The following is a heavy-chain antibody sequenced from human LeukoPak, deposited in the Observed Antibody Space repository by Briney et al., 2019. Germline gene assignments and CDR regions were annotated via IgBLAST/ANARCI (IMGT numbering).Heavy chain of an antibody. J-gene: IGHJ6*02. CDR3: ARGPQRRPFYYYYYGMDV. CDR2: IYYSGST. CDR1: GGSISSGGYY. Sequence: SQTLSLTCTVSGGSISSGGYYWSWIRQHPGKGLEWIGYIYYSGSTYYNPSLKSRVTISVDTSKNQFSLKLSSVTAADTAVYYCARGPQRRPFYYYYYGMDVWGQGTTVTVSS. V-gene: IGHV4-31*03.